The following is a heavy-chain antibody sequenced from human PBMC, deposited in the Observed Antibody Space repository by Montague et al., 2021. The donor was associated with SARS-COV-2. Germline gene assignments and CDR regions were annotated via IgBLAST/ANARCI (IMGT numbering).Heavy chain of an antibody. CDR3: ARREYSYGWGD. Sequence: SETLSLTRTLTGGPISGSSDYWGWIRQSPGKGLEWIASVDYSGNTSYXPSLKSRLTISVDTSKDQFSLKLNSVTAADTALYYCARREYSYGWGDWGQGTLVTVSS. D-gene: IGHD5-18*01. CDR1: GGPISGSSDY. J-gene: IGHJ4*02. CDR2: VDYSGNT. V-gene: IGHV4-39*01.